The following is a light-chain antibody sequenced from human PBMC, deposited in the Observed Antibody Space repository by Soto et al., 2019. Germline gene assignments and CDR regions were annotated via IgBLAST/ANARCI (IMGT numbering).Light chain of an antibody. CDR2: AAS. V-gene: IGKV1-9*01. CDR3: QQLNSYLWT. CDR1: QGISSY. J-gene: IGKJ1*01. Sequence: DIQLTQSPCFLSASVGGGFTITCLASQGISSYLAWYQQKPGKAPKLLIYAASTLQSGVPSRFSGSGSGTEFTLTISSLQPEDFATYYCQQLNSYLWTFGQGTKVDIK.